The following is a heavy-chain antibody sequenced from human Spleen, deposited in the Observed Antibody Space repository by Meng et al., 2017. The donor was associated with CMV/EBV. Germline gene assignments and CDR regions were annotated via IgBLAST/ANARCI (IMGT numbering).Heavy chain of an antibody. J-gene: IGHJ3*02. CDR3: ARWGYDSSGYYEPDAFDI. CDR1: GESVSSTSTA. D-gene: IGHD3-22*01. Sequence: LRLSCAISGESVSSTSTAWNWIRQSPSRGLEWLGRTYYRSKWYNDYAVSVKSRITINPDTSKNQFSLQLNSVTPEDTAVYYCARWGYDSSGYYEPDAFDIWGQGTMVTVSS. V-gene: IGHV6-1*01. CDR2: TYYRSKWYN.